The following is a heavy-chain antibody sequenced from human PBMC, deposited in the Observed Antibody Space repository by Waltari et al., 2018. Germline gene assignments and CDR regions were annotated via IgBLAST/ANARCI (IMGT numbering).Heavy chain of an antibody. CDR1: GFTFCNYS. D-gene: IGHD5-18*01. CDR3: GRDRGYGQSDS. Sequence: EVQLVESGGGLVQPGGSLRLSCAASGFTFCNYSMSWVRQAPGKGLEWVANIKQDGSEKDYVDSVKGRFTISRDNAKNSLYLQMNSLRAEDTAVYYCGRDRGYGQSDSWGQGTLVTVSS. J-gene: IGHJ4*02. V-gene: IGHV3-7*03. CDR2: IKQDGSEK.